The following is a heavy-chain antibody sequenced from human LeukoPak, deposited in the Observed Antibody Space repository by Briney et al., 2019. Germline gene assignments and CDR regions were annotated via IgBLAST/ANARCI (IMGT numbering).Heavy chain of an antibody. CDR1: GFTFSSYA. V-gene: IGHV3-23*01. J-gene: IGHJ6*02. CDR2: ISGSGGST. D-gene: IGHD3-10*01. CDR3: AREPPLGSTILRGVRIYYGMDV. Sequence: PGGSLGLSCAASGFTFSSYAISWVRQAPGKGLEWVSAISGSGGSTYYADSVKGRFTISRDAAKNSLYLQMNSLRAEDTAVYYCAREPPLGSTILRGVRIYYGMDVWGQGTTVTVSS.